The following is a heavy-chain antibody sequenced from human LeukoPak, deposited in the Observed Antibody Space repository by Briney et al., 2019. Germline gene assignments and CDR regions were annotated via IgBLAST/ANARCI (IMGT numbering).Heavy chain of an antibody. J-gene: IGHJ4*02. CDR1: GFTFSSYW. CDR3: ARERAVAVSRGDF. CDR2: ISTSSTTT. D-gene: IGHD6-19*01. Sequence: GGSLRLSCAASGFTFSSYWMHWVRQAPGKGLEWIAYISTSSTTTYYADSVKGRFTISRDNAKSSLYLQMSSLRAEDTAVYFCARERAVAVSRGDFWGQGTLVTVSS. V-gene: IGHV3-48*01.